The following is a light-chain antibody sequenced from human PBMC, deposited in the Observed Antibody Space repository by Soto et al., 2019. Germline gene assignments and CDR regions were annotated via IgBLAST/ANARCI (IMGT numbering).Light chain of an antibody. CDR1: SSNIGAGYD. J-gene: IGLJ2*01. CDR2: HNS. Sequence: QSVLTQPPSVSGAPGQRVTISCTGSSSNIGAGYDVHWYQQLPGTAPKLLIYHNSNRPSGVPDRFSGSKSGTSASLAITGLQAEDEADYYCQSHDSSLSGSVFGGGTKLTVL. V-gene: IGLV1-40*01. CDR3: QSHDSSLSGSV.